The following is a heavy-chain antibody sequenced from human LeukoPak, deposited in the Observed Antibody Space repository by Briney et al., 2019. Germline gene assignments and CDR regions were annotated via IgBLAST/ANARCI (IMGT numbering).Heavy chain of an antibody. J-gene: IGHJ6*02. D-gene: IGHD3-10*01. CDR3: AKDDSYGSGPYGMDV. V-gene: IGHV3-30*02. Sequence: GSLRLSCAASGFTFSSYGMHWVRQAPGKGLEWVAFIRYDGSNKYYADSVKGRFTISRDNSKNTLYLQMNSLRAEDTAVYYCAKDDSYGSGPYGMDVWGQGTTVTVSS. CDR2: IRYDGSNK. CDR1: GFTFSSYG.